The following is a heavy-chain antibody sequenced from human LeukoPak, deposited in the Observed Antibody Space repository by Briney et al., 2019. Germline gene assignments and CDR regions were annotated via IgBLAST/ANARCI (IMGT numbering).Heavy chain of an antibody. CDR2: INHSGST. CDR1: GGSFSGYY. CDR3: ARDGVGASDY. D-gene: IGHD1-26*01. Sequence: PSETLSLTCAVYGGSFSGYYWSWIRQPPGKGLEWIGEINHSGSTNYNPSLKSRVTISVDTSKNQFSLKLSSVTSADTAVYYCARDGVGASDYWGQGTLVTVSS. J-gene: IGHJ4*02. V-gene: IGHV4-34*01.